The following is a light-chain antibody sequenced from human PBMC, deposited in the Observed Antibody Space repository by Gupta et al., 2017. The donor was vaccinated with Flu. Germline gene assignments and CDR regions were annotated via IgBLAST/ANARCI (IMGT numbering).Light chain of an antibody. Sequence: EIVLTQSPPTLSLSPGERATLSCRASQNIGNYIDWYQQKPGQAPMLLIYDASNRATGIRARFSGGGAETDFTLTISSREPEDSAVYYCQHRTVGHPVYTFGRGTKLEIK. J-gene: IGKJ2*01. CDR1: QNIGNY. V-gene: IGKV3-11*01. CDR3: QHRTVGHPVYT. CDR2: DAS.